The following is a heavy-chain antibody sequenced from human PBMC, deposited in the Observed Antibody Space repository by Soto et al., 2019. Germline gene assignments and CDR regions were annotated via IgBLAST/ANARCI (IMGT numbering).Heavy chain of an antibody. CDR3: ARTTTVTYYFDY. CDR2: IYYSGST. V-gene: IGHV4-31*03. CDR1: GGSISSGGYY. D-gene: IGHD4-17*01. Sequence: SETLSLTCTVSGGSISSGGYYWSWIRQHPGKGLEWIGYIYYSGSTYYNPSLKSRVTISVDTSKNQFSLKLSSVTAADTAVYYCARTTTVTYYFDYWGQGTLVTVSS. J-gene: IGHJ4*02.